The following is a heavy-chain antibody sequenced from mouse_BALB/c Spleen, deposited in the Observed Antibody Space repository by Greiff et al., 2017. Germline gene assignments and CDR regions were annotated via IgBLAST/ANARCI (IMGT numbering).Heavy chain of an antibody. D-gene: IGHD1-1*01. Sequence: QVQLQQPGAELVRPGASVKLSCKASGYTFTSYWMNWVKQRPEQGLEWIGRIDPYDSETHYNQKFKDKAILTVDKSSSTAYMQLSSLTSEDSAVYYSASPFITTVVDTSGSYYYAMDYWGQGTSVTVSS. J-gene: IGHJ4*01. CDR1: GYTFTSYW. CDR2: IDPYDSET. CDR3: ASPFITTVVDTSGSYYYAMDY. V-gene: IGHV1-74*01.